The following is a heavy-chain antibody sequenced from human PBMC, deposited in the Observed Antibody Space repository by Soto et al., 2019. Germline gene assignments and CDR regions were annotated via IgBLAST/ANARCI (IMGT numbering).Heavy chain of an antibody. CDR1: GGTFSSYT. V-gene: IGHV1-69*04. D-gene: IGHD3-16*02. CDR2: IIPILGIA. J-gene: IGHJ3*02. Sequence: SVKVSCKASGGTFSSYTISWVRQAPGQGLEWMGRIIPILGIANYAQKFQGRVTITADKSTSTAYMELSSLRSEDTAVYYCAREGGYYDYIWGSYRYTEDAFYIWAKGQWSPSPQ. CDR3: AREGGYYDYIWGSYRYTEDAFYI.